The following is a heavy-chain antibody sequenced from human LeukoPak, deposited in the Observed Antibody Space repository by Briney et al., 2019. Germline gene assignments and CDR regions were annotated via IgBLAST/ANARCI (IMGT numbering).Heavy chain of an antibody. CDR1: GGSISSGSYY. D-gene: IGHD1-7*01. V-gene: IGHV4-61*02. CDR3: ARNYRESSNWNYWGFFDY. Sequence: SETLSLTCTVSGGSISSGSYYWSWIRQPAGKGLEWIGRIYTSGSTNYNPSLKSRVTISVDTSKNQFSLKLSSVTAADTAVYYCARNYRESSNWNYWGFFDYWGQGTLVTVSS. J-gene: IGHJ4*02. CDR2: IYTSGST.